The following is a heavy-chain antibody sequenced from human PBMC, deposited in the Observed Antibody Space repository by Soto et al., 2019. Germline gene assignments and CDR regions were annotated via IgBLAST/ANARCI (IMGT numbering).Heavy chain of an antibody. V-gene: IGHV4-38-2*01. J-gene: IGHJ5*02. CDR3: ASYVDTAMVAGWFDP. D-gene: IGHD5-18*01. CDR2: IYHSGST. Sequence: SETLSLTCAVSGYSISSGYYWGWIRQPPGKGLEWIGSIYHSGSTYYNPSLKSRVTISVDTSKNQFSLKLSSVTAADTAVYYCASYVDTAMVAGWFDPWGQGTLVTVSS. CDR1: GYSISSGYY.